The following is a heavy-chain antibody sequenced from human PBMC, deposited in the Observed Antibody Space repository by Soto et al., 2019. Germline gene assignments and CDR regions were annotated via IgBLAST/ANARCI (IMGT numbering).Heavy chain of an antibody. V-gene: IGHV4-39*01. CDR1: GGSISSSSYY. J-gene: IGHJ6*02. D-gene: IGHD3-10*01. CDR2: IYYSGST. Sequence: PSETLSLTCTVSGGSISSSSYYWGWIRQPPGKGLEWIGSIYYSGSTYYNPSLKSRVTISVDTSKNQFSLKLSSVTAADTAVYYCASPSYGSGSYYNVMGYYYGMDVWGQGTTVTSP. CDR3: ASPSYGSGSYYNVMGYYYGMDV.